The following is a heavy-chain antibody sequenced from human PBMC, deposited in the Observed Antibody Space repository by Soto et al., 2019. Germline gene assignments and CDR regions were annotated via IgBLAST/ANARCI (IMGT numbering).Heavy chain of an antibody. CDR3: ARGGNGYENWPPYYYYGMDV. V-gene: IGHV3-7*01. Sequence: GSLRLSCAASGFTFDSYWMTWVRQAPGQWLERVAHIKQDGGQTYYVDSVKGRFPISRDNAKTSLYLQMNSLRAEYTSVYFCARGGNGYENWPPYYYYGMDVWGQGTTVTASS. D-gene: IGHD5-12*01. CDR2: IKQDGGQT. CDR1: GFTFDSYW. J-gene: IGHJ6*02.